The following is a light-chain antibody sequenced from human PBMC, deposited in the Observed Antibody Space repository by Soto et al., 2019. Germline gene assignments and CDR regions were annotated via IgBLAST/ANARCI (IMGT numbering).Light chain of an antibody. CDR3: SSYTSSSTPDV. J-gene: IGLJ1*01. Sequence: QSALPQPASVSGSPGQSITISCTGTSSDVGGYNYVSWYQQHPGKAPKLMIYDVSNRPSGVPNRFSGSKSGNTASLTISGLQAEDEADYYCSSYTSSSTPDVFGTGTKLTVL. CDR2: DVS. V-gene: IGLV2-14*01. CDR1: SSDVGGYNY.